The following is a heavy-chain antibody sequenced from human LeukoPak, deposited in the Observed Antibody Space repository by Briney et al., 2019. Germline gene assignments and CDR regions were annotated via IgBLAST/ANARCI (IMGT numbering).Heavy chain of an antibody. CDR3: ARDRFGYNSGRFFDY. V-gene: IGHV3-33*08. J-gene: IGHJ4*02. CDR1: GFTFNSYW. D-gene: IGHD6-19*01. Sequence: GGSLRLSCAASGFTFNSYWTHWVRQAPGKGLEWVAVIWSDGTNKYYADSVKGRFTISRDNSENTLYLQMNSLRAEDTAVYYCARDRFGYNSGRFFDYWGQGTLVTVSS. CDR2: IWSDGTNK.